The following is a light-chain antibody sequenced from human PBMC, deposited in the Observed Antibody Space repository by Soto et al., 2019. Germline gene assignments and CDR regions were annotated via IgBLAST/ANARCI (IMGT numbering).Light chain of an antibody. Sequence: EIVLTQSSATLSLSPGERATLSCRTSQSVGDYLDWYQQKPGQAPRLLIHDASNRAAGIPARFSGSGSGTDFTLTISSLEPEDFAVYHCQQRSNWPLWTFGQGTKVEIK. J-gene: IGKJ1*01. V-gene: IGKV3-11*01. CDR2: DAS. CDR1: QSVGDY. CDR3: QQRSNWPLWT.